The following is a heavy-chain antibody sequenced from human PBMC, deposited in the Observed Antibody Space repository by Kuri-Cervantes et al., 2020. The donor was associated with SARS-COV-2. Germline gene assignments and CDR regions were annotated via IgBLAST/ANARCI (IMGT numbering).Heavy chain of an antibody. D-gene: IGHD4-11*01. J-gene: IGHJ4*02. CDR2: IKSKTDGGTI. V-gene: IGHV3-15*01. CDR1: GFTFSNAW. Sequence: GGSLRLSCAASGFTFSNAWMSWVRQAPGKGLEWVGRIKSKTDGGTIVYAAPVQGRFTISRDDSRNTLYLQMNSLKTEDAAVYYCATDRVTTKDYWGQGTLVTVSS. CDR3: ATDRVTTKDY.